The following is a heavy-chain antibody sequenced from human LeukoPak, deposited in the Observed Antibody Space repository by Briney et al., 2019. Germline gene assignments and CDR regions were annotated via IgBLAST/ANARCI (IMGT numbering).Heavy chain of an antibody. CDR3: AGDPETYYYGSGISFDY. CDR1: GGTFSSYA. V-gene: IGHV1-69*05. D-gene: IGHD3-10*01. CDR2: IIPIFGTA. J-gene: IGHJ4*02. Sequence: SVKVSCKASGGTFSSYAISWVRQAPGQGLGWMGRIIPIFGTANYAQKFQGRVTITTDESTSTAYMELSSLRSEDTAVYYCAGDPETYYYGSGISFDYWGQGTLVTVSS.